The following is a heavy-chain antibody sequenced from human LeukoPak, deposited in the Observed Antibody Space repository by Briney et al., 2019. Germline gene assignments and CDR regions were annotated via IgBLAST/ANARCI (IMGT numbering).Heavy chain of an antibody. D-gene: IGHD6-19*01. Sequence: SETLSLTCTVSGGSISSYYCSWIRQPPGKGLEWIGYIYYSGSTNYNPSLKSRVTISVDTSKNQFSLKLSSVTAADTAVYYCARGHSGWYYFDYWGQGTLVTVSS. J-gene: IGHJ4*02. CDR2: IYYSGST. CDR1: GGSISSYY. CDR3: ARGHSGWYYFDY. V-gene: IGHV4-59*01.